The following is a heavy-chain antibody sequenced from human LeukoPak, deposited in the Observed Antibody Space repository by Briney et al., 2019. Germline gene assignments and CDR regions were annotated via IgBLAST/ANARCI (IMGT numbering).Heavy chain of an antibody. D-gene: IGHD2-15*01. J-gene: IGHJ4*02. CDR3: ARGQVVREY. CDR2: INHSGST. Sequence: SETLSLTCIVSGDSIRSNFWTWIRQPPGKGLELIGEINHSGSTNYNPSLKSRVTISADTSKNQFSLKLTSVTAADTAVYYCARGQVVREYWGQGTLVTVSS. V-gene: IGHV4-34*01. CDR1: GDSIRSNF.